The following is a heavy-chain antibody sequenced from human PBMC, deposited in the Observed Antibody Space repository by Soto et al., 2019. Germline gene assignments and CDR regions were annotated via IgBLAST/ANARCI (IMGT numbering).Heavy chain of an antibody. CDR2: ISYSGNT. J-gene: IGHJ4*02. CDR3: ARGDY. CDR1: GGSISSDNYY. V-gene: IGHV4-30-4*01. Sequence: SETLSLTCTVSGGSISSDNYYWSWIRQPPGKGLEWIGYISYSGNTYYNPSLKSRVTISVDTSKNQFSLKLSSVTAADTAVYYCARGDYWGQGTLVTVSS.